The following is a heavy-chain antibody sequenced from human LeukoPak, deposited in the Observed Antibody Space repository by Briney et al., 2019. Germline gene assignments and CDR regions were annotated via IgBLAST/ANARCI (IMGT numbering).Heavy chain of an antibody. CDR3: AKNPIPRRLFDY. D-gene: IGHD2-21*01. CDR2: IMQDGSEK. Sequence: SGGSLRLSCAASGFTFSSNWMTWVRQAPGKGLEWVATIMQDGSEKYYVDSVKGRFTISRDNAKNSLYLQMNSLRAEDTAVYYCAKNPIPRRLFDYWGQGTLVTVSS. CDR1: GFTFSSNW. J-gene: IGHJ4*02. V-gene: IGHV3-7*01.